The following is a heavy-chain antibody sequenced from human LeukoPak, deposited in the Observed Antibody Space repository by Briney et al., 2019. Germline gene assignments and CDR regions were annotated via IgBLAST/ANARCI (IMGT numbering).Heavy chain of an antibody. V-gene: IGHV4-59*01. CDR3: ARVSGATITTYYGMDV. CDR2: IHYSGSA. CDR1: GGSFSGYY. J-gene: IGHJ6*02. D-gene: IGHD5-12*01. Sequence: WETLSLTCTVSGGSFSGYYWSWIRQPPGKGLDWLGHIHYSGSANYNPSLKSRVTISMDTSKNQFSLRLSSVTAVDTAVYYCARVSGATITTYYGMDVWGQGTTVTVS.